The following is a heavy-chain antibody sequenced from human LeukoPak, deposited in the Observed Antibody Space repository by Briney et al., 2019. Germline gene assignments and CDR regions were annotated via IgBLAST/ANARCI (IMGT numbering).Heavy chain of an antibody. CDR2: INPNSGGT. CDR1: VYTFTGYY. Sequence: ASVKVSCKASVYTFTGYYMHWVRQAPGQGREWRGWINPNSGGTNYAQKFQGRVTMTRDTSISTAYMELSRLRSDDTAVYYCARDLPYSSSWSFDYWGQGTLVTVSS. CDR3: ARDLPYSSSWSFDY. D-gene: IGHD6-13*01. V-gene: IGHV1-2*02. J-gene: IGHJ4*02.